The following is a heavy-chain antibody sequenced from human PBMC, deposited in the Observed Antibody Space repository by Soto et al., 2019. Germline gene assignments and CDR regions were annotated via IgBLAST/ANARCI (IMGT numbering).Heavy chain of an antibody. CDR3: GRQFHLGIGAPGSFPFDI. CDR1: GYSFTNHW. D-gene: IGHD6-13*01. J-gene: IGHJ3*02. Sequence: EVQLVQSGAEVKKPGESLKISCKGSGYSFTNHWIGWVRQMPGKGLEWMGMMYPGNFDARYSPSFQGQVTISVDKSISTAYLEWSSLKASDTAMYYYGRQFHLGIGAPGSFPFDIWGQGTKVTVSS. V-gene: IGHV5-51*01. CDR2: MYPGNFDA.